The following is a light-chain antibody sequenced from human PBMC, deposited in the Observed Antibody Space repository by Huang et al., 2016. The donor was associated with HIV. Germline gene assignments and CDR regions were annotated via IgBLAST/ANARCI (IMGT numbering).Light chain of an antibody. Sequence: IQLTQSPSSLSASVGDRVTITCRASQGISSFLAWYQQKPGQAPKLLMYAASTLHSGVPLRFSGSGYGTDFTLTISSLQPEDFATYYCQQFNNYPLTFGGGTKVEIK. CDR2: AAS. CDR1: QGISSF. V-gene: IGKV1-9*01. CDR3: QQFNNYPLT. J-gene: IGKJ4*01.